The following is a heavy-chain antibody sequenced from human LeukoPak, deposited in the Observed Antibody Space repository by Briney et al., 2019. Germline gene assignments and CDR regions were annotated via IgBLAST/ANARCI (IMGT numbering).Heavy chain of an antibody. CDR3: ARAAYGSGSSAFDY. CDR2: IYHSGST. D-gene: IGHD3-10*01. CDR1: GASLSSSAYY. V-gene: IGHV4-31*03. Sequence: PSETLSLTCSVSGASLSSSAYYWSWIRRHPGEGLEWIGYIYHSGSTYCNPSLRGRGTISIDTSKNQFSLRLSSVTAADTAVYYCARAAYGSGSSAFDYWGQGTLVTVSS. J-gene: IGHJ4*02.